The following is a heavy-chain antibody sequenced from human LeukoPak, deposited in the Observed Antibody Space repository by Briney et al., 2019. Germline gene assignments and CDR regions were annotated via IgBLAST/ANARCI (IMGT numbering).Heavy chain of an antibody. D-gene: IGHD6-13*01. CDR1: GYTFTSYG. V-gene: IGHV1-18*01. Sequence: ASVKVSCKASGYTFTSYGISWVRQAPGQGLEWMGWISAYNGNTNYAQKLQGRVTMTTDTSTSTAYMELRSLRSDDTAVYYGAXXLYSSSWYWYYYYMDVWGKGTTVTVSS. CDR2: ISAYNGNT. J-gene: IGHJ6*03. CDR3: AXXLYSSSWYWYYYYMDV.